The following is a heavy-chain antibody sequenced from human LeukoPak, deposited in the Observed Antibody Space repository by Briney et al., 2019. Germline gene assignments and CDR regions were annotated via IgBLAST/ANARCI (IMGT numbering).Heavy chain of an antibody. CDR3: ARNPPSLDY. CDR2: IIQDGSVK. CDR1: GFTLSSYW. J-gene: IGHJ4*02. Sequence: GGSPRLSCAASGFTLSSYWMSWVRQAPGKGLEWVANIIQDGSVKYYVDSVKDRFTVSRDNAKNSLYLQMNSLRAEDTAVYYCARNPPSLDYWGQGILVTVSS. V-gene: IGHV3-7*01.